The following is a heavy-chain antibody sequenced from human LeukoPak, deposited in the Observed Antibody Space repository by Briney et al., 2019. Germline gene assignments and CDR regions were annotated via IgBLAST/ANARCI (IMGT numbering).Heavy chain of an antibody. D-gene: IGHD3-22*01. Sequence: PSETLSLTCTVSGGSISSYYWSWIRQPPGKGLEWIGYIYYSGSTNYNPSLKSRVTISVDMSKNQFSLKLSSVTAADTAVYYCARRYYDSRLDYWGQGTLVTVSS. CDR3: ARRYYDSRLDY. V-gene: IGHV4-59*08. CDR2: IYYSGST. J-gene: IGHJ4*02. CDR1: GGSISSYY.